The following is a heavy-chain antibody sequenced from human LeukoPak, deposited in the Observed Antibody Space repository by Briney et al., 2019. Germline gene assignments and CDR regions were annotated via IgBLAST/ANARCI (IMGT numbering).Heavy chain of an antibody. D-gene: IGHD3-22*01. CDR2: IRSKSKDYAT. Sequence: GGSLRLSCAASGFTFSGSAMHWVRQASGKGLEWVGRIRSKSKDYATAYAASAKGRFTISRDDSYNTAYLQMNSLKTEDTAVYYCARALEVTWFDSWGQGILVTVSS. CDR1: GFTFSGSA. V-gene: IGHV3-73*01. J-gene: IGHJ5*01. CDR3: ARALEVTWFDS.